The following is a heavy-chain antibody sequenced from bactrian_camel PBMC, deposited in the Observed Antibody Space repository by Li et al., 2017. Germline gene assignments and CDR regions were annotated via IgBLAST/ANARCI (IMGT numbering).Heavy chain of an antibody. CDR2: ISSGGGYT. CDR1: GFTFGRYY. Sequence: HVQLVESGGGLVQPGGSLRLSCAASGFTFGRYYMSWVRQAPGKGLEWISSISSGGGYTAYAESVKGRFTISRDNAKNTLYLQMNSLKSEDTALYYCATNRPQAMRADFGYWGQGTQVTVS. J-gene: IGHJ6*01. V-gene: IGHV3-2*01. D-gene: IGHD3*01. CDR3: ATNRPQAMRADFGY.